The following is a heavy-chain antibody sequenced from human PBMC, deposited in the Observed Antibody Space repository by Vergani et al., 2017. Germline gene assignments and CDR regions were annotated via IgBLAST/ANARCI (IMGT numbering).Heavy chain of an antibody. V-gene: IGHV3-7*03. CDR1: GFTFSNAW. CDR3: AKDNYGDYPHYFDY. Sequence: EVQLVESGGGLVKPGGSLRLSCAASGFTFSNAWMSWVRQAPGKGLEWVANIKQDGSEKYYVDSVKGRFTISRDNAKNSLYLQMNSLRAEDTALYYCAKDNYGDYPHYFDYWGQGTLVTVSS. J-gene: IGHJ4*02. D-gene: IGHD4-17*01. CDR2: IKQDGSEK.